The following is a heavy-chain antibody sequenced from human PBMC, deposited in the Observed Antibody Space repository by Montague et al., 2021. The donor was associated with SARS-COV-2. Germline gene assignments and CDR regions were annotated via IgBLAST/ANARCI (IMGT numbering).Heavy chain of an antibody. CDR1: GFTFSSYS. Sequence: SLSLSCSASGFTFSSYSMNWVRQAPGKGLEWVSSISSSSSYIYYADSVKGRFTISRDNAKNSLYLQMNSLRAEDTAVYYCARNGYCSSTSCSIYGMDVWGQGTTVTVSS. J-gene: IGHJ6*02. V-gene: IGHV3-21*01. CDR3: ARNGYCSSTSCSIYGMDV. CDR2: ISSSSSYI. D-gene: IGHD2-2*01.